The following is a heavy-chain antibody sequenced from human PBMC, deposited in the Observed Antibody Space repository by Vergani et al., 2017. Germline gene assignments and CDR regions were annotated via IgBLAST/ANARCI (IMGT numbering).Heavy chain of an antibody. D-gene: IGHD6-19*01. CDR3: AKDRDQWLVRWVFDY. CDR1: GFTFDDYA. J-gene: IGHJ4*02. CDR2: ISWNSGSI. V-gene: IGHV3-9*03. Sequence: EVQLVESGGGLVKPGGSLRLSCAASGFTFDDYAMHWVRQAPGKGLEWVSGISWNSGSIGYADSVKGRFTISRDNAKNSLYLQMNSLRAEDMALYYCAKDRDQWLVRWVFDYWGQGTLVTVSS.